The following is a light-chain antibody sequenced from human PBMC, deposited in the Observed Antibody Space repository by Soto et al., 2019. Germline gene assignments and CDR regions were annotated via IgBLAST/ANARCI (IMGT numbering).Light chain of an antibody. V-gene: IGKV3D-11*01. CDR2: DAS. CDR1: QGVSSY. J-gene: IGKJ5*01. CDR3: QQRSNWPIT. Sequence: ESGLTQSPATRSLSPGEIATFSFMASQGVSSYLAWYQQKPGQAPRLLIYDASNRATGIPARFSGSGSGTDFTLTISSLEPEDFAVYYCQQRSNWPITFGQGTRLEI.